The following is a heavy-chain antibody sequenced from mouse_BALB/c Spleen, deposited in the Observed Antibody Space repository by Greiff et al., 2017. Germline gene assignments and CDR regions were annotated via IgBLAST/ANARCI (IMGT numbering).Heavy chain of an antibody. J-gene: IGHJ3*01. CDR3: ARGITTVVAYYFDY. Sequence: QVQLKQPGAELVMPGASVKMSCKASGYTFTDYWMHWVKQRPGQGLEWIGAIDTSDSYTSYNQKFKGKATLTVDESSSTAYMQLSSLTSEDSAVYYCARGITTVVAYYFDYWGQGTLVTVSA. CDR1: GYTFTDYW. CDR2: IDTSDSYT. V-gene: IGHV1-69*01. D-gene: IGHD1-1*01.